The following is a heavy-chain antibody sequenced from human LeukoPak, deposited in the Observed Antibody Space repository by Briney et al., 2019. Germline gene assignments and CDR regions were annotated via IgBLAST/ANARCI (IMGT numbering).Heavy chain of an antibody. CDR2: TTGSGDRT. V-gene: IGHV3-23*01. CDR3: AKDSQTYYYGSGSYFNY. CDR1: GFTFSTYA. Sequence: PVGSLRLSCAASGFTFSTYAMYWVRQAPGQGLEWVSGTTGSGDRTYYADSVKGRFTISRDNSKNTLYLQINSLKVEDTAIYYCAKDSQTYYYGSGSYFNYWGQGTLVTVSS. D-gene: IGHD3-10*01. J-gene: IGHJ4*02.